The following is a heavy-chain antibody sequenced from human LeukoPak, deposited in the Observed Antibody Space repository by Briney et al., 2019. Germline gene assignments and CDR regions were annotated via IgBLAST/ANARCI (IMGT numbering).Heavy chain of an antibody. CDR3: ARETEMANLDY. Sequence: PGGSLRLSCAASGFTFSNYGMNWVRQAPGKGLEWVANIKQDGSEKYYVDSVKGRFTISRDNAKKSLYLQMDSLRAEDTAVYYCARETEMANLDYWGQGTLVTVSS. J-gene: IGHJ4*02. D-gene: IGHD5-24*01. CDR1: GFTFSNYG. V-gene: IGHV3-7*04. CDR2: IKQDGSEK.